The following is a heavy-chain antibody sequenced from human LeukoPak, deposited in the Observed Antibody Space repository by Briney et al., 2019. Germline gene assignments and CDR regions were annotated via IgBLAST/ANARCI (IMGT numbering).Heavy chain of an antibody. D-gene: IGHD3-22*01. V-gene: IGHV1-8*01. CDR2: MNPNSGNT. J-gene: IGHJ4*02. CDR3: ARDYRRNYYDSSGYFDY. CDR1: GYTFTSYD. Sequence: ASVKVSCKASGYTFTSYDINWVRQATGQGLEWMGWMNPNSGNTGYAQKFQGRVTMTRDTSISTAYMELSRLRSDDTAVYYCARDYRRNYYDSSGYFDYWGQGTLVTVSS.